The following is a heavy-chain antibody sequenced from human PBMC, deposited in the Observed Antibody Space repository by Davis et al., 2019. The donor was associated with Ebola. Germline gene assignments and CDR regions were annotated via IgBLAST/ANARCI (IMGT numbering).Heavy chain of an antibody. CDR1: GFTFRTYS. CDR3: ARGDYDSYGAFDI. CDR2: NSCSTNTI. V-gene: IGHV3-48*02. Sequence: GGSLRLSCAASGFTFRTYSMNRVRQAPGKGLEWVSYNSCSTNTIYYTHSVKGRFTISRDNAKNSLNLQMNSLRDDDTAVYYCARGDYDSYGAFDIWGQGTMVTVSS. D-gene: IGHD3-22*01. J-gene: IGHJ3*02.